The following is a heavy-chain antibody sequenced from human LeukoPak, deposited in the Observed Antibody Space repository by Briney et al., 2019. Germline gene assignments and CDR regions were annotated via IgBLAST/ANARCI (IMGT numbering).Heavy chain of an antibody. D-gene: IGHD6-19*01. J-gene: IGHJ4*02. CDR3: ARDRRPEQWLVDY. CDR1: GFTVSSNS. CDR2: IYSDNT. Sequence: GGSLRLSCTVSGFTVSSNSMSWVRQAPGKGLEWVSSIYSDNTHYSDSVKGRFTISRDNSKNTLYLQMNSLRAEDTAVYYCARDRRPEQWLVDYWGQGTLVTVSS. V-gene: IGHV3-53*01.